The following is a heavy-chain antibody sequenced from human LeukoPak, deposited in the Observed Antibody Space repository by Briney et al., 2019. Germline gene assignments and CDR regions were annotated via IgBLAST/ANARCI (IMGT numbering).Heavy chain of an antibody. Sequence: ASVKVSCKASGYTFTGYYMHWVRQAPGRGLERMGWINPNSGGTNYAQKFQGRVTMTRDTSISTAYMELSRLRSDDTAVYYCARVGEEGIVVPAAYFDYWGQGTLVTVSS. CDR2: INPNSGGT. CDR1: GYTFTGYY. J-gene: IGHJ4*02. CDR3: ARVGEEGIVVPAAYFDY. D-gene: IGHD2-2*01. V-gene: IGHV1-2*02.